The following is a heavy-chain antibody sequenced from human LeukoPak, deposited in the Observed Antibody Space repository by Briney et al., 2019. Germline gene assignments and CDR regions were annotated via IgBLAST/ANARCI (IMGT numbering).Heavy chain of an antibody. CDR1: GFTFDDYA. Sequence: GGSLRLSCAASGFTFDDYAMHWVRQAPGKGLEWVSGISWNSGSIGYADSVKGRFTISRDNSKNTLSLQMNSLRAEDTAVYFCARDNYSSSWYKGEFVYWGQGTLVTVSS. V-gene: IGHV3-9*01. CDR3: ARDNYSSSWYKGEFVY. J-gene: IGHJ4*02. D-gene: IGHD6-13*01. CDR2: ISWNSGSI.